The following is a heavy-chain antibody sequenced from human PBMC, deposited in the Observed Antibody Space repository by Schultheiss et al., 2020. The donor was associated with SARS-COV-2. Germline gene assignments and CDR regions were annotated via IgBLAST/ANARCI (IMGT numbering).Heavy chain of an antibody. Sequence: SETLSLTCTVSGGSISSSSYYWGWIRQPPGKGLEWIGSIYYSGSTYYNPSLKSRVTISVDTSKNQFSLKLSSVTAADTAVYYCATRQLLGYWFDPWGQGTLVTVSS. V-gene: IGHV4-39*01. CDR1: GGSISSSSYY. CDR2: IYYSGST. D-gene: IGHD2-2*01. CDR3: ATRQLLGYWFDP. J-gene: IGHJ5*02.